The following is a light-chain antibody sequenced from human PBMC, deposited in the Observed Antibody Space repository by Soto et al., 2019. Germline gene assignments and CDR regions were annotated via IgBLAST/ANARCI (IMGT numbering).Light chain of an antibody. CDR3: QQYNIWPWT. J-gene: IGKJ1*01. CDR2: GPS. Sequence: EIVITQFPATLSVSQGKRATLSCRASQSVRSNLAWYKQNPGQAPRPFTYGPSTRATGIPARFSGSGSGTEFTLTISSLQSKDFAVYYCQQYNIWPWTFGQGTKVDIK. CDR1: QSVRSN. V-gene: IGKV3-15*01.